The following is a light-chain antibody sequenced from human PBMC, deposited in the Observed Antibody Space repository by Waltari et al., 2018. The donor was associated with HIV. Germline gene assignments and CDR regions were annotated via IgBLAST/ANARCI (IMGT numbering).Light chain of an antibody. V-gene: IGLV1-44*01. J-gene: IGLJ3*02. CDR2: NND. CDR3: ATCDASLNVV. Sequence: QSVMTMTPSVSGTPGQRVTISCYGGSSNIGSQTVHWYQHIPGTAPKLLIYNNDQRPSGVPDRFAASKSGTSASLAISRLQSEYEADYYCATCDASLNVVFGGGTRLTVL. CDR1: SSNIGSQT.